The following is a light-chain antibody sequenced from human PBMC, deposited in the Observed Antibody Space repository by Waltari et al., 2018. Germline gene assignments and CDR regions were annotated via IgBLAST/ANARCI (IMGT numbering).Light chain of an antibody. CDR3: QQANSFPIT. CDR2: AAS. V-gene: IGKV1-12*01. Sequence: DIKMTQSPSSVSASVGDRVSITCRASQVVSNWLAWYQQKPGKAPKLLIYAASSLQSGVPSRFSGSGSGTDFTLTISSLQPEDFATYYCQQANSFPITFGQGTRLEIK. J-gene: IGKJ5*01. CDR1: QVVSNW.